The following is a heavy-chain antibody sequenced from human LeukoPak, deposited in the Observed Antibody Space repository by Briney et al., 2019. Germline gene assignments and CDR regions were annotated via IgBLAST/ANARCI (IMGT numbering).Heavy chain of an antibody. CDR3: ARDVGITVADSFDP. D-gene: IGHD6-19*01. CDR1: GYTFTSYG. CDR2: ISAYNGNT. V-gene: IGHV1-18*01. J-gene: IGHJ5*02. Sequence: ASVKVSCKASGYTFTSYGISWVRQAPGQGLEWMGWISAYNGNTNYAQKLQGRVTMTTDTSTSTAYMELRGLRSDDTAMYYCARDVGITVADSFDPWGQGTLVTVSS.